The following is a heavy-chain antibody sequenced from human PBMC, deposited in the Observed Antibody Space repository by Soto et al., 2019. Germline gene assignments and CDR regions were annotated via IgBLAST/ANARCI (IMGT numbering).Heavy chain of an antibody. V-gene: IGHV4-39*01. CDR2: IYYSGST. D-gene: IGHD6-13*01. CDR3: ARHILRGIAAGTTTISNYFDY. CDR1: GGSISSSSYY. J-gene: IGHJ4*02. Sequence: QLQLQESGPGLVKPSETLSLTCTVSGGSISSSSYYWGWIRQPPGKGLEWIGSIYYSGSTYYNPSLKSRVTISVDTSKNQFSLKLSSVTAADTAVYYCARHILRGIAAGTTTISNYFDYWGQGTLVTVSS.